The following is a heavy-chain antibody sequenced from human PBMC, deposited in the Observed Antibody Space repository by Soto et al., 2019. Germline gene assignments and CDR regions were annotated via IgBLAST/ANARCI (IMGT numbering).Heavy chain of an antibody. CDR2: IYYSGST. J-gene: IGHJ6*02. CDR1: GGSIRSGGYY. Sequence: PLETLSLTCTVSGGSIRSGGYYWSWIRQHPGKGLEWIGYIYYSGSTYYNPSLKSRVTISVDTSKNQFSLKLSSVTAADTAVYYCARDQHILTGYYNRPNYYYGMDVWGQGTTVTVSS. V-gene: IGHV4-31*03. CDR3: ARDQHILTGYYNRPNYYYGMDV. D-gene: IGHD3-9*01.